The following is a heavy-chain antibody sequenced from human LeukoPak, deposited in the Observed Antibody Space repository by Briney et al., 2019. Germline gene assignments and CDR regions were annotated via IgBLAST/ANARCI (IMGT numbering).Heavy chain of an antibody. CDR2: ISYDGSNK. Sequence: PGGSLRLSCAASGFTFSSYAMHWVRQAPGKGLEWVAVISYDGSNKYYADSVKGRFTISRDNSKNTLYLQMNSLRAEDTAVYYCARDGGRAIVVVPAARGYFDYWGQGALVTVFS. D-gene: IGHD2-2*01. V-gene: IGHV3-30-3*01. CDR1: GFTFSSYA. J-gene: IGHJ4*02. CDR3: ARDGGRAIVVVPAARGYFDY.